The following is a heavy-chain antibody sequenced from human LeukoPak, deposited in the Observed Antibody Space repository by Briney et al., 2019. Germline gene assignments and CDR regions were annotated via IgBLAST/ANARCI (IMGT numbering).Heavy chain of an antibody. Sequence: PGGSLRLSCAASGFAFNTYSMNWVRQAPGKGLEWVSFISSSSTTIYYAASVKGRFTISGDNAKNSLYLQMNSLRDEDTAVYYCARDRGYYFDYWGQGTLVTVSS. V-gene: IGHV3-48*02. D-gene: IGHD3-22*01. CDR2: ISSSSTTI. CDR1: GFAFNTYS. J-gene: IGHJ4*02. CDR3: ARDRGYYFDY.